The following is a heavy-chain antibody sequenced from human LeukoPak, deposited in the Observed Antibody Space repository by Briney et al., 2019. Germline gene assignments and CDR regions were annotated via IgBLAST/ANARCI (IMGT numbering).Heavy chain of an antibody. CDR3: AKSETYKTTVTTFDY. Sequence: GGSLRLSCAASGFTFSSSAMSWVRQVPGKGLEWVSAISGSGGSTYYADSVKGRFTISRDNSKNTLYLQMNSLRAEDTAVYYCAKSETYKTTVTTFDYWGQGTLVTASS. D-gene: IGHD4-17*01. J-gene: IGHJ4*02. CDR1: GFTFSSSA. V-gene: IGHV3-23*01. CDR2: ISGSGGST.